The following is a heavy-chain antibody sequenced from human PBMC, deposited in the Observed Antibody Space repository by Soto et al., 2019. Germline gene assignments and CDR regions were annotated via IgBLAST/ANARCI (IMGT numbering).Heavy chain of an antibody. J-gene: IGHJ4*02. CDR1: GGSISSSSYY. D-gene: IGHD6-6*01. CDR3: ARLVRGLVSY. V-gene: IGHV4-39*01. Sequence: QLQLQESGPGLVKPSETLSLTCTVSGGSISSSSYYWGWIRQPPGKGLEWIGNIYYSGSTYYNPSPKSRVTLSVDTSTNPFSLKLTSVTAADTAVYYCARLVRGLVSYWGQGTLVTVSS. CDR2: IYYSGST.